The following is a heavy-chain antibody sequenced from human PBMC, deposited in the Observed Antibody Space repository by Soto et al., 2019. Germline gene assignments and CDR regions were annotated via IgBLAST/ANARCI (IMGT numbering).Heavy chain of an antibody. CDR3: ARERYSYGQDYYYYGMDV. Sequence: GGSLRLSCAASGFTFSSYEMSWVRQAPGKGLEWVSVIYSGGSTYYADSVKGRFTISRDNSKNTLYLQMNSLRAEDTAVYYCARERYSYGQDYYYYGMDVWGQGTTVTVSS. V-gene: IGHV3-53*01. J-gene: IGHJ6*02. CDR2: IYSGGST. CDR1: GFTFSSYE. D-gene: IGHD5-18*01.